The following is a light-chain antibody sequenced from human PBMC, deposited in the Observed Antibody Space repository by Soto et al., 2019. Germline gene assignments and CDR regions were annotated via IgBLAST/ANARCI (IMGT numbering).Light chain of an antibody. CDR3: QQRRNWPPVT. CDR2: DAS. J-gene: IGKJ4*01. V-gene: IGKV3-11*01. CDR1: QRINRH. Sequence: EIVLTQSPATLSLSPGERATLSCRASQRINRHLAWYRQKPGQAPRLLSYDASNTATGIPARFSGSGSGTDFTLSISSLGPEDFGVYDCQQRRNWPPVTFGGGTKVEIK.